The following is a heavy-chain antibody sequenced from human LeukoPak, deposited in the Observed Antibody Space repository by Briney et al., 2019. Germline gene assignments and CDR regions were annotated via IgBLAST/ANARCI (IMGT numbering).Heavy chain of an antibody. J-gene: IGHJ5*02. V-gene: IGHV4-39*01. CDR2: IYYSESI. Sequence: SETLSLTCTVSGGSISSYYWSWIRQPPGKGLEWIGSIYYSESIYYNPSLKSRVAISVDTSKNQLSLKLSSVTAADTAVYYCASLPRFDPWGQGTLVTVSS. CDR3: ASLPRFDP. CDR1: GGSISSYY.